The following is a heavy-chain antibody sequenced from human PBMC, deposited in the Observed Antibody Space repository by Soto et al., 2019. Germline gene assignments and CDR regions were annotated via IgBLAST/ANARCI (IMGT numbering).Heavy chain of an antibody. D-gene: IGHD4-17*01. J-gene: IGHJ4*02. CDR2: ISAYNGNT. CDR1: GYTFTSYG. Sequence: ASVKVSCKASGYTFTSYGISWVRQAPGQGLEWMGWISAYNGNTNYAQKLQGRVTMTTDTSTSTAYMDLRSLRSDDTAVYYCARAGHTWSTVLFDYWGQGTLVTVSS. CDR3: ARAGHTWSTVLFDY. V-gene: IGHV1-18*01.